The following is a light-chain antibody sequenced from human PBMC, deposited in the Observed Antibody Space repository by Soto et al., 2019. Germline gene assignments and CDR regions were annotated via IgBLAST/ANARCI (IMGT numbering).Light chain of an antibody. Sequence: EIVLTQSPAPLSVSPGERATLSCRASQRVSSNLAWYQQKPGQAPRLLIYGASTRATGIPARFSGSGSGAEFTITISRLQSEDFAVYYWQQYNNWPRTFGQGTKVEIK. CDR1: QRVSSN. CDR2: GAS. V-gene: IGKV3-15*01. J-gene: IGKJ1*01. CDR3: QQYNNWPRT.